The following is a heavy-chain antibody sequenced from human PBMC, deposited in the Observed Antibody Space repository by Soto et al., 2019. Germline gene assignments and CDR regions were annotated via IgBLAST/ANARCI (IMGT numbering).Heavy chain of an antibody. Sequence: WSLRLSCAASAFTFRSYGMLWVRQAPGKGLEWVAVISYDSSHKYYAGSVKGRLTISRDTSKNTLYLQMNSLRVEDTAVYYCTKGAAAGILDAFDIWGQGT. CDR1: AFTFRSYG. CDR3: TKGAAAGILDAFDI. CDR2: ISYDSSHK. V-gene: IGHV3-30*18. J-gene: IGHJ3*02. D-gene: IGHD6-13*01.